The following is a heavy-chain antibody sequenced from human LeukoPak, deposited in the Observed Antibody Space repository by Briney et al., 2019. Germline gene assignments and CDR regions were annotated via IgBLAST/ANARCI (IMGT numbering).Heavy chain of an antibody. V-gene: IGHV4-59*08. J-gene: IGHJ6*02. Sequence: SETLSLTCTVSGGSISSYYWSWIRQPPGKGLEWIANIYYSGSTNYNPSLKSRVTISVDTSKNQFSLKLSSVTAADTAVYYCASGRDYYDSSGYYYYYYGMDVWGQGTRSPSP. CDR2: IYYSGST. D-gene: IGHD3-22*01. CDR1: GGSISSYY. CDR3: ASGRDYYDSSGYYYYYYGMDV.